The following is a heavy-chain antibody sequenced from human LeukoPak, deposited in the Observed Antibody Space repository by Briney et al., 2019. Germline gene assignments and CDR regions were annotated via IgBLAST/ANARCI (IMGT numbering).Heavy chain of an antibody. V-gene: IGHV3-74*01. Sequence: GGSLRLSCAASGFTFSSYWMHWVRQVPGKGLVWVSRIDMNGGSIGYADSVKGRFTISRDNAKNTLYLQMNSLRAEDTAVYYCAGKTSRGFDYWGQGTLVTVSS. J-gene: IGHJ4*02. CDR2: IDMNGGSI. CDR1: GFTFSSYW. D-gene: IGHD3-10*01. CDR3: AGKTSRGFDY.